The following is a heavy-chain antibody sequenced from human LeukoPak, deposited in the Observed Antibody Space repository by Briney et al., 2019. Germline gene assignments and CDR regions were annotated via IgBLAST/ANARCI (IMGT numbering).Heavy chain of an antibody. V-gene: IGHV3-23*01. D-gene: IGHD6-19*01. CDR1: GFTFSSYA. CDR2: ISGSGGST. Sequence: PGGSLRLSCAASGFTFSSYAMSWVRQAPGKGLEWVSAISGSGGSTYYADSVKGRFTISRDNAKNSLYLQMNSLRAEDTALYYCAKDLAVAGPRGIYYFDYWGQGTLVTVSS. CDR3: AKDLAVAGPRGIYYFDY. J-gene: IGHJ4*02.